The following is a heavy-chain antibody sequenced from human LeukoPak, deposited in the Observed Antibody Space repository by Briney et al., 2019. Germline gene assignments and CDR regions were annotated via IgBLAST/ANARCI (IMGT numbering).Heavy chain of an antibody. J-gene: IGHJ4*02. CDR2: IYYSGTT. D-gene: IGHD5-24*01. CDR1: GGSISSYY. Sequence: SETLSLTCTVSGGSISSYYWSWIRQPPGKGLEWIGYIYYSGTTNYNPSLKSRVTISVDTSKNQFSLKLSSVTAADTAVYYCAREMATNDLDYWGQGTLVTVSS. V-gene: IGHV4-59*12. CDR3: AREMATNDLDY.